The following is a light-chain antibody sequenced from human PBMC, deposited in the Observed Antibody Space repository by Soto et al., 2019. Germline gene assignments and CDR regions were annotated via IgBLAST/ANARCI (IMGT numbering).Light chain of an antibody. CDR1: ETVIHNH. Sequence: VMTQSPDTLSVSPGERATLSCRASETVIHNHLAWHQQKPGQTPRLLVYGASSRATGIPDRFSGSGSGTDFTLTISRLEPEDVAVYYCQQRGTSPITFGQGTRLEIK. V-gene: IGKV3-20*01. CDR2: GAS. CDR3: QQRGTSPIT. J-gene: IGKJ5*01.